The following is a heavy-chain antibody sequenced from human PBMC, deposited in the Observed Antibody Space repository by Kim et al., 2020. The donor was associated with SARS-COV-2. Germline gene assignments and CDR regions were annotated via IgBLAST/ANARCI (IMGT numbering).Heavy chain of an antibody. J-gene: IGHJ6*02. V-gene: IGHV4-34*01. Sequence: SETLSPTCAVYGGSFSGYYWSWIRQPPGKGLEWIGEINHSGSTNYNPSLKSRVTISVDTSKNQFSLKLSSVTAADTAVYYCSRFDGDPYYYYYYGMDVWGQGTTVTVSS. CDR2: INHSGST. CDR3: SRFDGDPYYYYYYGMDV. D-gene: IGHD4-17*01. CDR1: GGSFSGYY.